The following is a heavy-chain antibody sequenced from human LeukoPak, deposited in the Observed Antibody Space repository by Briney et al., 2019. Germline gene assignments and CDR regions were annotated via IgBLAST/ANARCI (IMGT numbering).Heavy chain of an antibody. CDR1: GFSFSSSA. CDR2: ISGSGGST. D-gene: IGHD5/OR15-5a*01. Sequence: PGGSLRLSCAASGFSFSSSAMSWVRQAPGKGLEWVSAISGSGGSTYYADSVKGRFTISRDNSKNTLYLQMNSLRAEDTAVYYCAKDPSHLPINHWGQGTLVTVSS. CDR3: AKDPSHLPINH. J-gene: IGHJ4*02. V-gene: IGHV3-23*01.